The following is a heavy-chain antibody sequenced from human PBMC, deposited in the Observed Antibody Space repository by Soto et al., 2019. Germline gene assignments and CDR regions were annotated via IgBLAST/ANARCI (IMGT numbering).Heavy chain of an antibody. CDR3: AMVQKAVAGFFVLGS. J-gene: IGHJ5*01. CDR1: GYSFTHYG. CDR2: ISTYNGHT. Sequence: GASVKVSCKTSGYSFTHYGVSWVRQAPGQGLEWMGWISTYNGHTNYAQKVQGRITMTTDTSTTTAYMELTSLRSDDTAVYYCAMVQKAVAGFFVLGSWGQGTLVTVSS. D-gene: IGHD6-19*01. V-gene: IGHV1-18*01.